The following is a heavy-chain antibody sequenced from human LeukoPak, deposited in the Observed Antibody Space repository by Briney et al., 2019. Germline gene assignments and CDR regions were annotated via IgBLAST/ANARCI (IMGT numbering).Heavy chain of an antibody. CDR3: TRVGVPAAMPFDY. V-gene: IGHV3-49*04. CDR2: IRSKAYGGST. Sequence: PGGSLRLSCTASGFTFGDYAMNWVRQAPGKGLEYVGFIRSKAYGGSTEYAASVRGRFTISRDDSKSEFYLQMNSLKTEDTAVYYFTRVGVPAAMPFDYWGQATLVTVCS. CDR1: GFTFGDYA. D-gene: IGHD2-2*01. J-gene: IGHJ4*02.